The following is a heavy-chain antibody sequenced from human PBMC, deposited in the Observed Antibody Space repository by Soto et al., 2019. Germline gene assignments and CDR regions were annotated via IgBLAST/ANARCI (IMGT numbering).Heavy chain of an antibody. V-gene: IGHV5-10-1*03. CDR2: IDPSDSYT. CDR1: GYSFTSYW. J-gene: IGHJ6*02. Sequence: EVQLVQSGAEVKKPGESLRISCKGSGYSFTSYWISWVRQMPGKGLEWMGRIDPSDSYTNYSPSFQGHVTISADKSISTAYLQWSSLKASDTAMYYCARRQYYYGSGSYYWDYYYYGMDVWGQGTTVTVSS. CDR3: ARRQYYYGSGSYYWDYYYYGMDV. D-gene: IGHD3-10*01.